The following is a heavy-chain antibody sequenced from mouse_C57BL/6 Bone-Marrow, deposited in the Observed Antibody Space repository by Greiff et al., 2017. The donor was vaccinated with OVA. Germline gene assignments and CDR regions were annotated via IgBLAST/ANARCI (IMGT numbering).Heavy chain of an antibody. CDR3: SGGIFITTVVTDY. CDR1: GYTFTSYW. J-gene: IGHJ2*01. Sequence: VQLQQPGAELVKPGASVKMSCKASGYTFTSYWITWVKQRPGQGLEWIGDIYPGSGSTNYNEKFKSKATLTVDTSSSTAYMQRSSLTSEDSAVYDCSGGIFITTVVTDYWGQGTTLTVSS. D-gene: IGHD1-1*01. CDR2: IYPGSGST. V-gene: IGHV1-55*01.